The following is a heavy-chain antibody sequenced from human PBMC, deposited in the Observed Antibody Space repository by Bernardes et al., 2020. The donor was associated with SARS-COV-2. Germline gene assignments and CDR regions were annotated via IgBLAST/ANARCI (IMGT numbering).Heavy chain of an antibody. J-gene: IGHJ6*02. CDR1: GGSISTYY. CDR3: TRGRGIAGAGFYYGMDV. V-gene: IGHV4-59*01. Sequence: QTLSLTCTVSGGSISTYYWSWIRQSPGKGLEWIGYIYYSGSTNYNPSLKSRVTMSVDTSKNQFSLKLKSVTAADTAVYFCTRGRGIAGAGFYYGMDVWGQGTTVTVSS. D-gene: IGHD6-13*01. CDR2: IYYSGST.